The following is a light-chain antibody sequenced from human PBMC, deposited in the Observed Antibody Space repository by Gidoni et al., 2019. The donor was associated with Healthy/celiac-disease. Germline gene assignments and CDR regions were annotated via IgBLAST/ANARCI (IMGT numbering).Light chain of an antibody. CDR2: GAS. CDR1: QSVSSSY. CDR3: QQYGSSP. V-gene: IGKV3-20*01. Sequence: IVLTQSPGTLSLSPGERATLSCRASQSVSSSYLAWYQQKPCQAPRLLIYGASSRATGIPDRFSGSGSGTDCTLTISRLEPEDFAVYYCQQYGSSPFGGGTKVEIK. J-gene: IGKJ4*01.